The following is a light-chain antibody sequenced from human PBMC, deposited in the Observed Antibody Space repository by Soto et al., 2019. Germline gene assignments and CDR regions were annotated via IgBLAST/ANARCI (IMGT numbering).Light chain of an antibody. CDR3: QQYNSYSRT. CDR1: QSVASSY. Sequence: EIVLTQSPVTLSLSPGERATLSCRASQSVASSYLAWYQQKPGQAPRLLIYGASTRAAGIPARFSGSGSGTEFTLTISSLQPDDFATYYCQQYNSYSRTFGQGTKVDIK. J-gene: IGKJ1*01. CDR2: GAS. V-gene: IGKV3D-7*01.